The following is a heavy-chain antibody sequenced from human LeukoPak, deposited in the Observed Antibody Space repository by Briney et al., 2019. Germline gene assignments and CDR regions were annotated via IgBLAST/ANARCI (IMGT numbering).Heavy chain of an antibody. CDR3: TTQYSSGWYVAFDI. D-gene: IGHD6-19*01. CDR1: GFTFSSFG. J-gene: IGHJ3*02. CDR2: IKSKTDGGTT. Sequence: GGSLRLSCAASGFTFSSFGMNWVRQAPGKGLDWVGRIKSKTDGGTTDYAAPVKGRFTISRDDSKNTLYLQMNSLKTEDTAVFYCTTQYSSGWYVAFDIWGQGTMVTVSS. V-gene: IGHV3-15*01.